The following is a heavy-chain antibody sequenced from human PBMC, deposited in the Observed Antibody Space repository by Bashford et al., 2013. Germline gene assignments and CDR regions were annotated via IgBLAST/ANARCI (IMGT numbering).Heavy chain of an antibody. V-gene: IGHV3-30*18. CDR3: AKEGARFLEVDY. Sequence: VRQAPGKGLECVASISYDGSKKYYIDSVKGRFTISRDNSKRTLYLQMDSVRPEDTSVYFCAKEGARFLEVDYWGQGTLVTVSS. J-gene: IGHJ4*02. CDR2: ISYDGSKK. D-gene: IGHD3-3*01.